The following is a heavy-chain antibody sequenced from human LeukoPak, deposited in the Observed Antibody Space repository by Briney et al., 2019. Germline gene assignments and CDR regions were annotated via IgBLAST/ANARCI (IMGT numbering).Heavy chain of an antibody. CDR3: LTTVTTSDY. CDR1: GFTFSAYW. V-gene: IGHV3-30*02. Sequence: PGGSLRLSCAASGFTFSAYWVHWVRQAPGKGLEWVAFIRYVGSNKYYADSVKGRFTISRDNSKNTPYLQMNSLRAEDTAVYYCLTTVTTSDYWGQGTLVTVSS. CDR2: IRYVGSNK. D-gene: IGHD4-17*01. J-gene: IGHJ4*02.